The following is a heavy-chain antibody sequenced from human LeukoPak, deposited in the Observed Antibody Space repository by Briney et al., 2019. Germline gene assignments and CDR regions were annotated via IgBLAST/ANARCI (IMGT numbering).Heavy chain of an antibody. V-gene: IGHV4-39*01. D-gene: IGHD1-26*01. J-gene: IGHJ3*02. CDR2: IYYSGST. Sequence: SETLSLTCTVSGGSISSSGYYWCWIRQPPGKGLEWIGSIYYSGSTYYNPSLKSRVTISVDTSKNQFSLRLGSVTAADTAFYYCASTIVGAPDAFDIWGQGTMVTVSS. CDR1: GGSISSSGYY. CDR3: ASTIVGAPDAFDI.